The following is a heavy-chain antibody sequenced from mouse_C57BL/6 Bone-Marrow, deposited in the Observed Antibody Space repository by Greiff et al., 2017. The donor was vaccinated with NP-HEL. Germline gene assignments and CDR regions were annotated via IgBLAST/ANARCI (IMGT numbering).Heavy chain of an antibody. J-gene: IGHJ1*03. CDR3: ARGDYSNPDRYFDV. CDR1: GYTFTSYW. CDR2: IDPSDSYT. Sequence: QVQLQQPGAELVKPGASVKLSCKASGYTFTSYWMQWVKQRPGQGLEWIGEIDPSDSYTNYNQKFKGKATLTVDTSSSTAYMQLSSLTSEDSAVYYCARGDYSNPDRYFDVWGTGTTVTVSS. D-gene: IGHD2-5*01. V-gene: IGHV1-50*01.